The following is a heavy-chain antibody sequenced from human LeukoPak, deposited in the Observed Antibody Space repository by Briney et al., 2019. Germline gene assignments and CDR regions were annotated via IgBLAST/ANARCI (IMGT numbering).Heavy chain of an antibody. CDR2: IIPIFGTA. V-gene: IGHV1-69*13. J-gene: IGHJ4*02. CDR1: GGTFSSYA. D-gene: IGHD3-9*01. Sequence: SVKVSCKASGGTFSSYAISWVRQAPGQGLEWMGGIIPIFGTANYAQKFQGRVTITADESTSTAYMELSSLRSEGTAVYYCARGVVVETIGVGVGGFDYWGQGTLVTVSS. CDR3: ARGVVVETIGVGVGGFDY.